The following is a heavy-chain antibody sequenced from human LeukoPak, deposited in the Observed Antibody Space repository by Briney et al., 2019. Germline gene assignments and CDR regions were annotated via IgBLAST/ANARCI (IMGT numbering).Heavy chain of an antibody. CDR3: ARDPYDYVWGSSNAFDI. J-gene: IGHJ3*02. V-gene: IGHV4-59*01. CDR2: IYYSGST. CDR1: GGSISSYY. Sequence: SETLSLTCTVSGGSISSYYWSWIGQPPGKGLEWIGYIYYSGSTNYNPSLKSRVTISVDTSKNQFSLKLSSVTAADTAVYYCARDPYDYVWGSSNAFDIWGQGTMVTVSS. D-gene: IGHD3-16*01.